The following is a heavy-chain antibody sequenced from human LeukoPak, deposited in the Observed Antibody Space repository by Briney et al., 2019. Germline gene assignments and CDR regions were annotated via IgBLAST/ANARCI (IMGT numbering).Heavy chain of an antibody. V-gene: IGHV3-21*01. CDR3: TRDEDFYSSSSDY. D-gene: IGHD6-6*01. CDR2: ISSSSSYI. Sequence: PGGSLRLSCAASGFTFSSYSMNWVRQAPGKGLEWVSFISSSSSYIYYADSVKGRFTIPRDNAKNSLYLQMNSLRAEDTAVYYCTRDEDFYSSSSDYWGQGTLVTVSS. J-gene: IGHJ4*02. CDR1: GFTFSSYS.